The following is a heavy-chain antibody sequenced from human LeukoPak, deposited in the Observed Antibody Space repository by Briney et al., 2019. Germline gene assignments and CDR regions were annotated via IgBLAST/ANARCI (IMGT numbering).Heavy chain of an antibody. J-gene: IGHJ4*02. CDR1: GFTSTNFA. Sequence: SVKVPCKASGFTSTNFAVQWARQARGQRLEWIGWIIVGSGATKCAQDFQERVTITRDLSTSTLYMELRSLTSEDTAVYYCAADLSNPRMGASYLDSWGQGTLVTVSS. CDR3: AADLSNPRMGASYLDS. V-gene: IGHV1-58*01. CDR2: IIVGSGAT. D-gene: IGHD3-16*01.